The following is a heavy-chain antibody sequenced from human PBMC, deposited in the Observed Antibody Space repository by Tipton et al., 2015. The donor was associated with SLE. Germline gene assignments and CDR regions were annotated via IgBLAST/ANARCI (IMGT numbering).Heavy chain of an antibody. CDR3: ARDEHDYGDPDAFDI. V-gene: IGHV4-39*07. CDR2: IFYSGST. J-gene: IGHJ3*02. D-gene: IGHD4-17*01. Sequence: TLSLTCTVSGGSISSTSYYWGWILQPPGKGLEWIGSIFYSGSTDYNPSLKSRVTISVDTSKNQFSLKLSSVTVADTAVYYCARDEHDYGDPDAFDIWGQGTMVTVSS. CDR1: GGSISSTSYY.